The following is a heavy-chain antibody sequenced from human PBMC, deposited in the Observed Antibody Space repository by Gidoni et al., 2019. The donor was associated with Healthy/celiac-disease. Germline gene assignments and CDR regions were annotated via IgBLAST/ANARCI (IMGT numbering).Heavy chain of an antibody. D-gene: IGHD6-19*01. CDR2: ISGSGGST. CDR1: GFTFSSYA. CDR3: ANLAVAGTGRSKNFDY. V-gene: IGHV3-23*01. J-gene: IGHJ4*02. Sequence: EVQLLESGGGLVQPGGSLRLSCAASGFTFSSYAMCWVPQAPGTGLEWVSAISGSGGSTYYADSVKGRFTISRDNSKNTLYLQMNSLRAEDTAVYYCANLAVAGTGRSKNFDYWGQGTLVTVSS.